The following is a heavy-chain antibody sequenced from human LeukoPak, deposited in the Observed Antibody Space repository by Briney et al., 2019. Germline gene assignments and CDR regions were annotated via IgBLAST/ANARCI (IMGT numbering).Heavy chain of an antibody. CDR3: ARVFGLGYCSGGSCRNFDY. J-gene: IGHJ4*02. D-gene: IGHD2-15*01. CDR1: GGSFSGYY. CDR2: INHSGST. Sequence: SETLSLTCAVYGGSFSGYYWSWIRQPPGKGLEWIGEINHSGSTNYNPSLKSRVTISVDTSKNQFSLKLSSVTAADTAVYYCARVFGLGYCSGGSCRNFDYWGQGTLVTVSS. V-gene: IGHV4-34*01.